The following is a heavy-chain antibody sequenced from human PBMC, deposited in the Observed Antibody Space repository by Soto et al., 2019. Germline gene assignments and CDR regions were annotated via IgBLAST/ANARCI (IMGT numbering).Heavy chain of an antibody. J-gene: IGHJ4*02. D-gene: IGHD1-1*01. V-gene: IGHV1-18*01. CDR3: ARGRYGDY. CDR1: GYAFTTYG. Sequence: QVHLVQSGAEVKKPGASVKVSCKGSGYAFTTYGITWVRQAPGQGLEWMGWISAPNGNTNYAQKLQVIVTVTRDTSTSTAYMELRSLRSDDTAVYYCARGRYGDYWGQGALVTVSS. CDR2: ISAPNGNT.